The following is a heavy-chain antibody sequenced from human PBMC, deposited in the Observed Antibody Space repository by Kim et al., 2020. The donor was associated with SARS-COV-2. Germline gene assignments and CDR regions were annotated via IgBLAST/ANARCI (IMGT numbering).Heavy chain of an antibody. D-gene: IGHD2-15*01. Sequence: FGTANYAQKFQGRVTITADESTSTAYMELSSLRSEDTAVYYCASQRGGDVWGQGTTVTVSS. CDR2: FGTA. J-gene: IGHJ6*02. CDR3: ASQRGGDV. V-gene: IGHV1-69*01.